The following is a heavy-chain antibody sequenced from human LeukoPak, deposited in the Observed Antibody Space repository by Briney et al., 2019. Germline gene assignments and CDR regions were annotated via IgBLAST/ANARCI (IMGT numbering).Heavy chain of an antibody. CDR2: INDSGGST. Sequence: GGSLRLSCAASGFTFSSYAMTWVRQAPGKGLEWVSAINDSGGSTYYADSVKGRFTISRDNSKNMLYLQMSSLRAEDTAVYYCAKGPSRGIPYYFDYWGQGTLVTVSS. D-gene: IGHD3-10*01. CDR3: AKGPSRGIPYYFDY. J-gene: IGHJ4*02. V-gene: IGHV3-23*01. CDR1: GFTFSSYA.